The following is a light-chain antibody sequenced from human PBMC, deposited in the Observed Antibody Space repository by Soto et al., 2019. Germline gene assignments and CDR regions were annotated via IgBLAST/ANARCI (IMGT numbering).Light chain of an antibody. Sequence: EIMMTQSPGPLSVSPGEGATLSCTASQSVNLNLAWYQQKPGQPPRLLLYGASTTATGIPVRFRGSGSGTAFTLIISSLQSEDAVVYYCHQYNSWPRGTFGPGTKVEIK. CDR3: HQYNSWPRGT. CDR2: GAS. J-gene: IGKJ3*01. V-gene: IGKV3-15*01. CDR1: QSVNLN.